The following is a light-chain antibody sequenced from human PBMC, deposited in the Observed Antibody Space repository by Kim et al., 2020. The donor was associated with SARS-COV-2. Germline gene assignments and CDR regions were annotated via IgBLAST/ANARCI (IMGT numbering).Light chain of an antibody. Sequence: SSELTQDPAVSVALGQTVRITCQGDSLRSYYASWYPQKPGQAPVLVIYGKNNRPSGIPDRFSGSSPGNTASLTITGAQAEDEADYYCNSRDSSGNHVVFG. CDR3: NSRDSSGNHVV. J-gene: IGLJ2*01. V-gene: IGLV3-19*01. CDR2: GKN. CDR1: SLRSYY.